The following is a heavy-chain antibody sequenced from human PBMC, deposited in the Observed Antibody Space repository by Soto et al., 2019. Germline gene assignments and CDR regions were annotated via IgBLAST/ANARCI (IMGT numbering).Heavy chain of an antibody. CDR2: ISSSSGYI. V-gene: IGHV3-21*01. CDR1: GFTFSTYS. Sequence: EVQVVESGGGLVKPGGSLRLSCAASGFTFSTYSMNWVRQAPGKGLEWVSCISSSSGYIYYADSVKGRFTISRDNGENSLYLQRNSRRAEDTAVYYCARGGYGSGNLGDYYDMDVWGQGTTVTVSS. J-gene: IGHJ6*02. CDR3: ARGGYGSGNLGDYYDMDV. D-gene: IGHD3-10*01.